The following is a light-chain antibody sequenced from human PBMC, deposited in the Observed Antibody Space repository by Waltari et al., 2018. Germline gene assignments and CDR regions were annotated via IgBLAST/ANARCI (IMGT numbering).Light chain of an antibody. Sequence: QSALTQPASVSGSPGQSITISCTGTSSDVGSYTYVSWYQQHPGKTPSLMIYEVNNRPSGVSNRFSASKSGDTASLTISGLQAEDEADYYCCSFTTTNTWVFGGGTKLTVL. CDR3: CSFTTTNTWV. J-gene: IGLJ2*01. V-gene: IGLV2-14*01. CDR2: EVN. CDR1: SSDVGSYTY.